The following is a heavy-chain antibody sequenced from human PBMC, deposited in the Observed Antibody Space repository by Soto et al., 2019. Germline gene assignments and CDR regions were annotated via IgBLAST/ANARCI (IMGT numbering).Heavy chain of an antibody. CDR2: ISPYSGNT. CDR1: GYIFVNYG. CDR3: AMVDNYVTPTPQDV. V-gene: IGHV1-18*01. J-gene: IGHJ6*02. D-gene: IGHD3-16*01. Sequence: QVQLVQSGDEVRKPGSSVKVSCKASGYIFVNYGIAWVRQAPGQGLEWMGWISPYSGNTHHASKVQGRLTMTTDTSTGTVYMDLGSLTSDDTAVYYCAMVDNYVTPTPQDVWGQGTSVTFSS.